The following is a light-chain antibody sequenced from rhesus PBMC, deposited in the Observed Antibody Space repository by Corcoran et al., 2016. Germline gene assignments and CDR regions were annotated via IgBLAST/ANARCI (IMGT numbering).Light chain of an antibody. V-gene: IGKV1-69*01. Sequence: DIQMTQSPSSLYASVGDRVTITCRASQGISNWLVWYQPKPGKAPKLLIYRASNLATGVQSRFSGSGSGTDVTLYLRSLQPEDSATYYCQQHDNSPYSFGQGTKVEIK. CDR3: QQHDNSPYS. CDR1: QGISNW. CDR2: RAS. J-gene: IGKJ2*01.